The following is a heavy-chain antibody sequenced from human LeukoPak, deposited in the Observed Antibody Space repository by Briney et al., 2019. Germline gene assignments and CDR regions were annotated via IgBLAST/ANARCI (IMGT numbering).Heavy chain of an antibody. V-gene: IGHV4-59*01. CDR1: GGSISSYY. J-gene: IGHJ4*02. D-gene: IGHD6-19*01. CDR3: ARDHSSGWTDY. CDR2: IYYSGST. Sequence: LETLSLTCTVSGGSISSYYWSWIRQPPGKGLEWIGYIYYSGSTNYNPSLKSRVTISVDTSKNQFSLKLSTVTAADTAMYYCARDHSSGWTDYWGQGTLVTVSS.